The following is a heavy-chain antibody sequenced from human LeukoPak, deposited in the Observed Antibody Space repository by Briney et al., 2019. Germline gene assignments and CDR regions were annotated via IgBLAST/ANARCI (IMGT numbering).Heavy chain of an antibody. CDR3: ARDSGDRTVDY. D-gene: IGHD4-11*01. CDR1: GFSFSNYW. J-gene: IGHJ4*02. CDR2: IKHDGTEK. Sequence: PGGSLRLSCAASGFSFSNYWMSWVRQAPGKGLEWVANIKHDGTEKHYVDSVEGRLTVSRDNAKNSVYLQMNSLRVDDTAVYYCARDSGDRTVDYWGQGTLVTVSS. V-gene: IGHV3-7*01.